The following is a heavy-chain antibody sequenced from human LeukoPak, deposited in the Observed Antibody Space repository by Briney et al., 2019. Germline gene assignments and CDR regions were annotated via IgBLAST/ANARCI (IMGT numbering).Heavy chain of an antibody. CDR3: AREYFYDSSGYSDAFDI. CDR1: GFAFSNYG. D-gene: IGHD3-22*01. J-gene: IGHJ3*02. V-gene: IGHV3-33*01. CDR2: IWYDGSYK. Sequence: GGSLRLSCPASGFAFSNYGVHWVRQAPGKGLEWVAVIWYDGSYKYYADSVKGRFTISRDNSKNTLYLQMNSLRAGDTAVYYCAREYFYDSSGYSDAFDIWGQGTMVTVSS.